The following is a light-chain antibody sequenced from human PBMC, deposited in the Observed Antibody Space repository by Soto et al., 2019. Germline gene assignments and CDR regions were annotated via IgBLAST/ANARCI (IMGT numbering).Light chain of an antibody. CDR1: QSVSSY. CDR2: DAS. Sequence: IVLTQSPATLSLSPGERATLSCRASQSVSSYLAWYQQKPGQAPRLLIYDASNRATGIPARFSGSGSGTDFTLTISSLQPDDFATYYCQQYNSYSWTFGQGTKVDI. V-gene: IGKV3-11*01. J-gene: IGKJ1*01. CDR3: QQYNSYSWT.